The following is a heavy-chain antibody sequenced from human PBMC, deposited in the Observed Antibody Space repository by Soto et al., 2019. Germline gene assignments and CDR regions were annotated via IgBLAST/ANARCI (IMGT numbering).Heavy chain of an antibody. J-gene: IGHJ4*02. CDR3: AKELTSSGFFDY. CDR2: ISVSGGTT. V-gene: IGHV3-23*01. D-gene: IGHD6-19*01. Sequence: PGGSLRLPCAASGFTFSRYAMSWVRQAPEKGLEWVSAISVSGGTTYYADSVKGRFTISRDNSKNTLFLQMNSLRAEDTAVYYCAKELTSSGFFDYWGQGTLVTVSS. CDR1: GFTFSRYA.